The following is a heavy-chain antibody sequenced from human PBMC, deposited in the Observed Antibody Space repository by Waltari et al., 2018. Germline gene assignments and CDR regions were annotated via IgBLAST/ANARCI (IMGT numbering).Heavy chain of an antibody. CDR2: ISYDGSNK. CDR3: ARAALVYWYFDL. CDR1: GVTFSSYA. V-gene: IGHV3-30-3*01. Sequence: QVQLVESGGGVVQPGRSLRLSCAASGVTFSSYAMHVVRQAPGKGLEWVAVISYDGSNKYYADSVKGRFTISRDNSKNTLYLQMNSLRAEDTAVYYCARAALVYWYFDLWGRGTLVTVSS. J-gene: IGHJ2*01.